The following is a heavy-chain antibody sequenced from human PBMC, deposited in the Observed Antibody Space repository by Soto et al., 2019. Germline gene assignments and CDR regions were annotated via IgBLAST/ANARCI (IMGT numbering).Heavy chain of an antibody. Sequence: PSETLSLTCVIPGDSVSSNSCGWNWIRQSPSRGLEWLGRTYYKSKWNNDYALSVKSRITINPDTSKNQFSLHLYSVTPEDTAVYYCTGITWFRGMDVWGQGTPVTVSS. CDR3: TGITWFRGMDV. CDR2: TYYKSKWNN. D-gene: IGHD3-10*01. V-gene: IGHV6-1*01. CDR1: GDSVSSNSCG. J-gene: IGHJ6*02.